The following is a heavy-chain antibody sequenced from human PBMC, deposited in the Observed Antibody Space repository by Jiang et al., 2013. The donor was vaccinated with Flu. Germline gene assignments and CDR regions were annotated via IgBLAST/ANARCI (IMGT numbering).Heavy chain of an antibody. CDR2: ISGSGGST. CDR1: GFTFSSYG. V-gene: IGHV3-23*01. D-gene: IGHD1-26*01. CDR3: AKDSIGRWELLN. J-gene: IGHJ4*02. Sequence: RLSCAASGFTFSSYGMSWVRQAPGKGLEWVSAISGSGGSTYYADSVKGRFTISRDNSKNTLYLQMNSLRAEDTAVYYCAKDSIGRWELLNWGQGTLVTVSS.